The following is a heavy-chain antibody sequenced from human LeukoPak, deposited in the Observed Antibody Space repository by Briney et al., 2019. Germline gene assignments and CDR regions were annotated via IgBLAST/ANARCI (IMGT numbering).Heavy chain of an antibody. V-gene: IGHV3-48*03. J-gene: IGHJ4*02. Sequence: PGGSLRLSCAASGFTFSSYELNWVRQAPGKGLEWVSCISSSGSTIYYADSVEGRFTISRDNAKNSLYLQMNSLRAEDTAVYYCARVGGNWSPDYWGQGTLVTVSS. CDR3: ARVGGNWSPDY. CDR1: GFTFSSYE. CDR2: ISSSGSTI.